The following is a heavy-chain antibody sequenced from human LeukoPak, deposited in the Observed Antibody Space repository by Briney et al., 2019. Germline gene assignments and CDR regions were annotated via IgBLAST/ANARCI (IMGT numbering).Heavy chain of an antibody. CDR3: ARGGYPNGGLFDP. J-gene: IGHJ5*02. CDR2: IYYSGST. CDR1: GVSISSYY. V-gene: IGHV4-59*12. Sequence: SETLSLTCTVSGVSISSYYWSWIRQPPGKGLEWIGYIYYSGSTNYNPSLKSRVTMSVDTSKNQFSLKLSSVTAADTAVYYCARGGYPNGGLFDPWGQGTLVTVSS. D-gene: IGHD2-15*01.